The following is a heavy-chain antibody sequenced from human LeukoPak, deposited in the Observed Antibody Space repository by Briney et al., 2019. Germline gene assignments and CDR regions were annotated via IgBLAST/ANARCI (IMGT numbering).Heavy chain of an antibody. Sequence: SETLSLTCTVSGGSISSSSYYWGWIRQPPGKGLEWIGSIYYSGSTYYNPSLKSRVTISVDTSKNQFSLKLSSVTAADTAVYYCARVATSSSSSHYYYYMDVWGKGTTVTVSS. J-gene: IGHJ6*03. V-gene: IGHV4-39*07. CDR3: ARVATSSSSSHYYYYMDV. CDR2: IYYSGST. D-gene: IGHD6-6*01. CDR1: GGSISSSSYY.